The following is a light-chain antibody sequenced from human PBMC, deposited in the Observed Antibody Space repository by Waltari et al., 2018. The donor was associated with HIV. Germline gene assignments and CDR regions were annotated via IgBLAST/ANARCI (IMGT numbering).Light chain of an antibody. V-gene: IGKV3-11*01. CDR2: DAS. CDR3: QQRSNWPLT. CDR1: QSVSSD. J-gene: IGKJ4*01. Sequence: EIVLKQSPAPQSLSPGERGTLSCRASQSVSSDLAWYQQNPGQAPRLLIYDASNRATGIPARFSGSGSGTDFTLTISSLEPEDFAVYYCQQRSNWPLTFGGGTKVEIK.